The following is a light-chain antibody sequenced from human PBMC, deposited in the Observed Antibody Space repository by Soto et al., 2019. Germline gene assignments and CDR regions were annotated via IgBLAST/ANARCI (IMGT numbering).Light chain of an antibody. J-gene: IGKJ2*01. CDR3: QQYESTPPT. CDR2: WAS. CDR1: QSVLYSSNNKNY. V-gene: IGKV4-1*01. Sequence: DIVMTQSPDSLAVSLGERATINCKSSQSVLYSSNNKNYLAWYQQRPGQPPKLLIYWASTRASGVPDRFSGSGSGTDFTLTITSLQADDVAVYYCQQYESTPPTCGQGTKLEIK.